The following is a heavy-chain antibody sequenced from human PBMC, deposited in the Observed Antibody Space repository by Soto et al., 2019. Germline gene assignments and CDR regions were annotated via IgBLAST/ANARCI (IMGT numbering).Heavy chain of an antibody. CDR2: ISGSGVST. V-gene: IGHV3-23*01. CDR1: GFTFSSYA. D-gene: IGHD6-13*01. CDR3: AKEHHYSSSWSEFDY. Sequence: EVQLLGSGGGLVQPGGSLRLSCAASGFTFSSYAMSWVRQAPGKGLEWVSAISGSGVSTYYADSVKGRFTISRDNSKNTLYLQMNSLGAEDTAGYYGAKEHHYSSSWSEFDYWGQGTLVTVSS. J-gene: IGHJ4*02.